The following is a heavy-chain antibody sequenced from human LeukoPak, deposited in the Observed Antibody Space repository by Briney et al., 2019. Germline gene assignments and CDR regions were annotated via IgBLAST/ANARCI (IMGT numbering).Heavy chain of an antibody. V-gene: IGHV3-23*05. CDR3: AKRGNPTVGHHYLDV. CDR2: IRHSDSNT. CDR1: GFTFSSSD. J-gene: IGHJ6*03. Sequence: GGSLRLSCAASGFTFSSSDMSWVRQAPGSGLEWVSSIRHSDSNTYYADSVMGRFTISRDNSETTLYLQMNSLSAEDTAVYYCAKRGNPTVGHHYLDVWGKGTTVSVSS. D-gene: IGHD1-1*01.